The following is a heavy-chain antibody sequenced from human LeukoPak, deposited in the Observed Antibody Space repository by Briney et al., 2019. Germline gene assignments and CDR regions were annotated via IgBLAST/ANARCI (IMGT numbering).Heavy chain of an antibody. CDR1: GFTFSSYA. CDR2: ISGGGGTT. V-gene: IGHV3-23*01. Sequence: PGGSLRLSCAASGFTFSSYAMSWVRQAPRKGLEGVSAISGGGGTTNYADSVKGRFTISRDNSKNTLYLQMSSLRAEDTAVYYCAKTLSSSGSYNHPDFDYWGQGTLVTVSS. D-gene: IGHD3-10*01. J-gene: IGHJ4*02. CDR3: AKTLSSSGSYNHPDFDY.